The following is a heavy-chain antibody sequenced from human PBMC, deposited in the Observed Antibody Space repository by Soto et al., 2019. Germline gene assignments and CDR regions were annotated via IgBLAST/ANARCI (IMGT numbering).Heavy chain of an antibody. D-gene: IGHD3-10*01. Sequence: EVQLLESGGAVVQPGGSLRLSCAASGFPLSTYAMTWVRHAAGKGLEWVSTVSRDGETTYYADYVKGRFSISRDNSKNPLYLQMNRLRAEDTAIYCCAKDYGASGKDPFDYWGQGILVTVSS. V-gene: IGHV3-23*01. CDR3: AKDYGASGKDPFDY. CDR2: VSRDGETT. CDR1: GFPLSTYA. J-gene: IGHJ4*02.